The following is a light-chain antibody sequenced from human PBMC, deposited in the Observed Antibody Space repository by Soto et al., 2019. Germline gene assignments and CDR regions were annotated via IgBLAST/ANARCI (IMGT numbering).Light chain of an antibody. Sequence: DIVLTQSPGTLSLSPGQRATLSCRASETVRSNFLTWYQQKPGQAPRLLISGASTRATGIPDRFSGSGSGTDFTLTISRVASEDFAMYYCQQYGGSPLLTFGGGTKLEI. CDR1: ETVRSNF. CDR3: QQYGGSPLLT. CDR2: GAS. J-gene: IGKJ4*01. V-gene: IGKV3-20*01.